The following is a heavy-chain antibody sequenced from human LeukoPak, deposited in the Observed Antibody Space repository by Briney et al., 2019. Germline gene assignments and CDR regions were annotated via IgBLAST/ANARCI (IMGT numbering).Heavy chain of an antibody. CDR3: ARVRYFDWFPYYYYYMDV. CDR1: GGSISSHY. J-gene: IGHJ6*03. V-gene: IGHV4-59*11. D-gene: IGHD3-9*01. CDR2: IYYSGST. Sequence: SETLSLTCTVSGGSISSHYWSWIRQPPGKGLEWIGYIYYSGSTNYNPFLKSRVTISVDTSKNQFSLKLSSVTAADTAMYYCARVRYFDWFPYYYYYMDVWGKGTTVTVSS.